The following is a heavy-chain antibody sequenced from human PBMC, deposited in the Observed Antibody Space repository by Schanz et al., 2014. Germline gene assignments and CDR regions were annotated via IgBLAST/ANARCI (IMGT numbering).Heavy chain of an antibody. CDR2: IYSGGST. CDR3: AKCIGWYGRCAFDI. J-gene: IGHJ3*02. CDR1: GFTFTTFA. V-gene: IGHV3-23*03. Sequence: EQVLESGGGFVQPGGSLRLSCATSGFTFTTFAMTWVRQAPGKGLEWVAVIYSGGSTFYTDSVKGRFTISRDNSKNTLYLQMNSLIAEDTAVYYCAKCIGWYGRCAFDIWGQGTMVTVSS. D-gene: IGHD6-19*01.